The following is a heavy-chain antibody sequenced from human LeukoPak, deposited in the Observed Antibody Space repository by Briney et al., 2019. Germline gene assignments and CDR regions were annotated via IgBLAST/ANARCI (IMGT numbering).Heavy chain of an antibody. J-gene: IGHJ4*02. V-gene: IGHV3-21*01. CDR1: GFTFSSYS. CDR3: ARAGSGYWDDY. CDR2: ISSSSSYI. D-gene: IGHD3-22*01. Sequence: GFLRLSCAASGFTFSSYSMNWVRQAPGKGLEWVSSISSSSSYIYYADSVKGRFTISGDNAKNSLYLQMNSLRAEDTAVYYCARAGSGYWDDYWGQGTLVTVSS.